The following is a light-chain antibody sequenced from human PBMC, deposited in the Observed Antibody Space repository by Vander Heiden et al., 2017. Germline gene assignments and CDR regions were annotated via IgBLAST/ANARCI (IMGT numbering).Light chain of an antibody. V-gene: IGLV1-40*01. J-gene: IGLJ2*01. CDR1: SSNSGAGYD. Sequence: QSVLTPPPSVSGAPVHRVTRSGTGSSSNSGAGYDVHWYQQLPGAAPKLFINGNTNRPSGVPDRFSGSKSGTSAALAITGLQAEDKADDYCQSYDSRLTGHVVFGGGTKLTVL. CDR2: GNT. CDR3: QSYDSRLTGHVV.